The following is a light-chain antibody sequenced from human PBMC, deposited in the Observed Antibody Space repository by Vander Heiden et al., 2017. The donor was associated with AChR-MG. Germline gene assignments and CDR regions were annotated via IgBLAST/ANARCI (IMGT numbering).Light chain of an antibody. V-gene: IGLV1-36*01. CDR3: AAWDDSLSSWV. J-gene: IGLJ3*02. Sequence: QSVLTQPPSVSGAPRHRVTISCSGSSSNIGNNAVSWYQQVPGKAPKLVVYHNDLVASGVSDRFSGSKSGTSASLAISGLQSEDEADFYCAAWDDSLSSWVFGGGTKLTVL. CDR1: SSNIGNNA. CDR2: HND.